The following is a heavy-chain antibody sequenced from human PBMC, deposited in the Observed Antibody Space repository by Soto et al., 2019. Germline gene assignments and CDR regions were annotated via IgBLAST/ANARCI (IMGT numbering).Heavy chain of an antibody. J-gene: IGHJ4*02. D-gene: IGHD1-26*01. CDR2: INPSVGST. CDR1: GYTFTSQN. CDR3: GSTLGGRFDY. V-gene: IGHV1-46*03. Sequence: QVQLVQSGAEVKKPGASVKVSCKASGYTFTSQNMHWVRQAPGQGLEWMGVINPSVGSTTYAQKFRCRVTMTRDTSTGTGYMEGSSLRSGDTDVYYCGSTLGGRFDYWGQGTLVTGSS.